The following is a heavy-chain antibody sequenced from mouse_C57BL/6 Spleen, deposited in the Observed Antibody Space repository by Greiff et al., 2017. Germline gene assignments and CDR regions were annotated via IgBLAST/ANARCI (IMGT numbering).Heavy chain of an antibody. J-gene: IGHJ1*03. D-gene: IGHD4-1*01. CDR1: GFNIKNTY. CDR3: ARNELTGWYFGV. V-gene: IGHV14-3*01. Sequence: VQLKESVAELVRPGASVKLSCTASGFNIKNTYMHWVKQRPEQGLEWIGRIDPANGNTKYAPKFQGKAPITADTSSNTAYLQLSSLTSEDTAIYYCARNELTGWYFGVWGTGTTVTVSS. CDR2: IDPANGNT.